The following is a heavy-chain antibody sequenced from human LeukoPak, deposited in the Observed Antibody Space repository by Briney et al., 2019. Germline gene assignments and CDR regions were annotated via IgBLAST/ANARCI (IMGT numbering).Heavy chain of an antibody. J-gene: IGHJ6*02. D-gene: IGHD3-10*01. CDR1: GYTFTSYG. CDR2: SSAYNGNT. V-gene: IGHV1-18*01. CDR3: ARVSYYGSGSYSGMDV. Sequence: GASVKVSCKASGYTFTSYGISWVRQAPAQGLEWMGWSSAYNGNTKYAQKLQGRVTMTTDPSTSTAYMELRSLRSENTAVYYCARVSYYGSGSYSGMDVWGQGTTVTVSS.